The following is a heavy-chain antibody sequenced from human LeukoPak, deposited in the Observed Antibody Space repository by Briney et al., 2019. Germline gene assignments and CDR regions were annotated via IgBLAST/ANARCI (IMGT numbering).Heavy chain of an antibody. CDR3: ARDPRVPAAIDY. J-gene: IGHJ4*02. CDR2: INTDGSST. D-gene: IGHD2-2*01. CDR1: GFTFSSYW. V-gene: IGHV3-74*01. Sequence: GGSLRLSCSASGFTFSSYWMHWVRQAPGKGLVWVSRINTDGSSTSYADSVKGRFTISRDNAKNTLYLQMNSLRAEDTAVYYCARDPRVPAAIDYWGQGTLVTVSS.